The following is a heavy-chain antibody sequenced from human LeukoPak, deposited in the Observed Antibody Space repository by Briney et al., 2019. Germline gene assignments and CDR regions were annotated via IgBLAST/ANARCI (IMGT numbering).Heavy chain of an antibody. CDR2: INRDGINT. D-gene: IGHD3-22*01. CDR1: GFTFSNYW. Sequence: GGSLRLSCAASGFTFSNYWMHWVRQAPGEGLVWVSRINRDGINTSYADSVKGRFTISRDNAKNTLNLQMNSLRAEDTAVYYCARDLGQYYDTSDNWFDPWGQGTLVTVSS. CDR3: ARDLGQYYDTSDNWFDP. J-gene: IGHJ5*02. V-gene: IGHV3-74*01.